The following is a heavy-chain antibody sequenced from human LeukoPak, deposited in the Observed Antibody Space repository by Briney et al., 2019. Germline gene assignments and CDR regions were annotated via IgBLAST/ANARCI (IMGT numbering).Heavy chain of an antibody. CDR2: ISSNSSTI. V-gene: IGHV3-48*04. D-gene: IGHD2-21*02. CDR1: GFTFSGYS. CDR3: ARDPVVVTASLVY. J-gene: IGHJ4*02. Sequence: GGSLRLSCAASGFTFSGYSMNWVRQAPGKGLEWVSYISSNSSTIYYADSVKGRFTISRDNAKNSLYLQMNSLRAEDTAVYYCARDPVVVTASLVYWGQGTLVTVSS.